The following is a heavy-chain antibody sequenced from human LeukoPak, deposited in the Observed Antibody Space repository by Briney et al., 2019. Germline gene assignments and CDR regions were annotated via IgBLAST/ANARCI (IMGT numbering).Heavy chain of an antibody. V-gene: IGHV3-30*02. CDR3: ATMQWLEGVDWFDP. CDR2: IRYDESNK. D-gene: IGHD6-19*01. CDR1: GFIFSNYG. J-gene: IGHJ5*02. Sequence: GGSLRLSCAASGFIFSNYGMHWVRQAPGKGLEWVAFIRYDESNKFYVDSVKGRFTISRDNSKNILFLQMNSLRAEDTAVYYCATMQWLEGVDWFDPWGQGTLVTVSS.